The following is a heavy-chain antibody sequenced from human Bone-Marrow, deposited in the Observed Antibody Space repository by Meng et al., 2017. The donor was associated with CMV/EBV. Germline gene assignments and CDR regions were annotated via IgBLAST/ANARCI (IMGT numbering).Heavy chain of an antibody. CDR3: AKPYYCSSTSCVDY. CDR1: GFTFSSYA. J-gene: IGHJ4*02. CDR2: ISGSGGST. Sequence: GESLKISCAASGFTFSSYAMSWVRQAPGKGLEWVSAISGSGGSTYYADSVKGRFTISRDNSKNTLYLQMNSLRAEDTAVYYCAKPYYCSSTSCVDYWGQGRLVTVAS. D-gene: IGHD2-2*01. V-gene: IGHV3-23*01.